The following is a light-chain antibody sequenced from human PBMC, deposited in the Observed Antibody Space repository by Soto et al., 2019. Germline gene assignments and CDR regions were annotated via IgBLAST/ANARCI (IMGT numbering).Light chain of an antibody. Sequence: EVVFTHCPRTLPLPPGERATLSCRASQTVTSNYLAWYQQKPGQAPRIIIYGASRRATDIPHRFSGSVSGTDFTLTISRLEPEDFAVYYCQQYGSSGTFGQGNKV. J-gene: IGKJ1*01. CDR2: GAS. V-gene: IGKV3-20*01. CDR1: QTVTSNY. CDR3: QQYGSSGT.